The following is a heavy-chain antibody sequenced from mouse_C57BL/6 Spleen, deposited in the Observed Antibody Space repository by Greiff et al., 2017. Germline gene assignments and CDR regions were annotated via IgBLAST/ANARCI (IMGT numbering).Heavy chain of an antibody. J-gene: IGHJ2*01. CDR3: ARITTVVAGGPYYFDD. V-gene: IGHV1-52*01. CDR2: IDPSDSET. CDR1: GYTFTSYW. Sequence: VQLQQPGAELVRPGSSVKLSCKASGYTFTSYWMHWVKQRPIQGLEWIGNIDPSDSETHYNQKFKVKATLTVDKSSSTAYMQLSSLTSEDSAVYYCARITTVVAGGPYYFDDRGQGTTLTVTS. D-gene: IGHD1-1*01.